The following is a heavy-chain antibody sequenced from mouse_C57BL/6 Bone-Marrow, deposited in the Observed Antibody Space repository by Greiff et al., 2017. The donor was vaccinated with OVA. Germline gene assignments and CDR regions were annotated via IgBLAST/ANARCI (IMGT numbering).Heavy chain of an antibody. CDR3: ARLRSYYFDY. D-gene: IGHD1-1*01. V-gene: IGHV3-6*01. CDR2: ISYDGSN. CDR1: GYSITSGYY. Sequence: EVKLQESGPGLVKPSQSLSLTCSVTGYSITSGYYWNWIRQFPGNKLEWMGYISYDGSNNYNPSLKNRISITRDTSKNQFFLKLNSVTTEDTATYYCARLRSYYFDYWGQGTTLTVSS. J-gene: IGHJ2*01.